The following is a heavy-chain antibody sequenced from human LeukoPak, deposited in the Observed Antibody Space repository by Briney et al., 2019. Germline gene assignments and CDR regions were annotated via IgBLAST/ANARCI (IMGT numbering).Heavy chain of an antibody. CDR1: GGTFSSYA. Sequence: SVKVSCKACGGTFSSYAISWLRQAPGQGLEWMGRIIPILGIANYAQKFQGRVTITADKSTSTAYMELSSLRSEDTAVYYCARPRGDGYCSGGSCYDYWGQGTLVTVSS. CDR2: IIPILGIA. J-gene: IGHJ4*02. V-gene: IGHV1-69*04. D-gene: IGHD2-15*01. CDR3: ARPRGDGYCSGGSCYDY.